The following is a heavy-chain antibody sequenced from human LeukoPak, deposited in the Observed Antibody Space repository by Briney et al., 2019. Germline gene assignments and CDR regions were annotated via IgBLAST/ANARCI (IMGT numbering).Heavy chain of an antibody. J-gene: IGHJ4*02. CDR2: ISGDGGST. Sequence: GGSLRLSCAGPGFMFHDYAIHWVRQAPGKGLEWVSLISGDGGSTFYADSVKGRFTIFSDNSNNSLYLQMNSLRSDNAALYYCVRESESSGWYDYWGQGTLVTVSS. V-gene: IGHV3-43*02. CDR1: GFMFHDYA. CDR3: VRESESSGWYDY. D-gene: IGHD6-19*01.